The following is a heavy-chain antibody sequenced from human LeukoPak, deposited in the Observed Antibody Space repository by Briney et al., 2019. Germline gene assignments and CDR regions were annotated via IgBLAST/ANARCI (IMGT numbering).Heavy chain of an antibody. CDR1: GFTFSSYS. Sequence: GGSLRLSCAASGFTFSSYSMNWVRQAPGKGLWRGSSISSSSSYIYYADSVKGRFTISRDNAKNSLYLQMNRLRAEGTCVSDCEREGYCSGGSCYSGGHYYGMDVWGQGTTVTVSS. D-gene: IGHD2-15*01. V-gene: IGHV3-21*01. J-gene: IGHJ6*02. CDR2: ISSSSSYI. CDR3: EREGYCSGGSCYSGGHYYGMDV.